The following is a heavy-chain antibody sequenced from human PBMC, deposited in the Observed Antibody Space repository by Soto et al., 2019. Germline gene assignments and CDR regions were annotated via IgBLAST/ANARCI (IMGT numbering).Heavy chain of an antibody. CDR2: ISYDGSNK. V-gene: IGHV3-30*18. CDR3: AKDPGKYSSSRFDP. Sequence: PRGSLRLSCAASGFTFSSYGMHWVRQAPGKGLEWVAVISYDGSNKYYADSVKGRFTISRDNSKNTLYLQMNSLRAEDTAVYYCAKDPGKYSSSRFDPWGQGT. D-gene: IGHD6-13*01. J-gene: IGHJ5*02. CDR1: GFTFSSYG.